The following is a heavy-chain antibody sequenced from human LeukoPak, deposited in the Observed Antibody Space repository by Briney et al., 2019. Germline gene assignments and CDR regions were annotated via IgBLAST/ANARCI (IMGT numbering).Heavy chain of an antibody. V-gene: IGHV3-30*18. CDR2: ISYDGINK. Sequence: AGGSLRLSCAASGFTFSSYAVHWVRQAPGKGLEWVTIISYDGINKYYADSVKGRFTISRDNSKNTLYLQMNSLRAEDTAVYYCAKNRADSSSWYFDYWGQGTLVTVSS. CDR1: GFTFSSYA. D-gene: IGHD6-13*01. J-gene: IGHJ4*02. CDR3: AKNRADSSSWYFDY.